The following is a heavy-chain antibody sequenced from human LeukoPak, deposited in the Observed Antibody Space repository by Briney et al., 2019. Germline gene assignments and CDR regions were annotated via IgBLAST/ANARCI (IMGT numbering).Heavy chain of an antibody. CDR2: ISYDGSNK. D-gene: IGHD6-19*01. CDR3: AKGWQWLSSF. Sequence: PGGSLRLSCAASGFTFSSYGMHWVRQAPGKGLEWVAVISYDGSNKYYADSVKGRFTISRDNSKNTLYLQMNSLRAEDTAVYHCAKGWQWLSSFWGQGTLVTVSS. CDR1: GFTFSSYG. V-gene: IGHV3-30*18. J-gene: IGHJ4*02.